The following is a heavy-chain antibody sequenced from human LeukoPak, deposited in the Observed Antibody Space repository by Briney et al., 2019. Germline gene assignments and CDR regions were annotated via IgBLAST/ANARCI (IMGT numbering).Heavy chain of an antibody. CDR1: GFTFSSYS. J-gene: IGHJ4*02. CDR2: ISHTGNTI. Sequence: GGSLRLSCAASGFTFSSYSMNWVRQAPGKGLEWVSYISHTGNTIKYADSVKGRFTISRDNAKNSLSLQMNSLRAEDTALYYCARASDSSSGYFDCWGQGALVTVSS. V-gene: IGHV3-48*04. CDR3: ARASDSSSGYFDC. D-gene: IGHD6-6*01.